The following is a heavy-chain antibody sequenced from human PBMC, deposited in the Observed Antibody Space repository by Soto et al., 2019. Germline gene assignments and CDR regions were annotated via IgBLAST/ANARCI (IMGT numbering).Heavy chain of an antibody. V-gene: IGHV4-31*03. CDR1: GGSISSGGYY. CDR3: ARGSFSSSSSWFDP. D-gene: IGHD6-6*01. Sequence: NPSETLSLTCTVSGGSISSGGYYWSWIRQHPGKGLEWIGYIYYSGRTYYNPSLHSRASIAVDTTENQFSLKLTSVTAADTSVYYCARGSFSSSSSWFDPWGRGTLVTVSS. J-gene: IGHJ5*02. CDR2: IYYSGRT.